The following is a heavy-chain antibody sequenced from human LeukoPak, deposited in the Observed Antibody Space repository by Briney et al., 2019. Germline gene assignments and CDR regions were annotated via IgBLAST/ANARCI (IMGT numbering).Heavy chain of an antibody. CDR2: INPSGGST. V-gene: IGHV1-46*01. J-gene: IGHJ5*02. Sequence: ASVKVSCKASGYTFTSYGISWVRQAPGQGLEWMGIINPSGGSTSYAQKFQGRVTMTRDTSTSTAYMELSSLRSEDTAVYYCAREGAYCSSTSCYGVWFDPWGQGTLVTVSS. CDR3: AREGAYCSSTSCYGVWFDP. D-gene: IGHD2-2*01. CDR1: GYTFTSYG.